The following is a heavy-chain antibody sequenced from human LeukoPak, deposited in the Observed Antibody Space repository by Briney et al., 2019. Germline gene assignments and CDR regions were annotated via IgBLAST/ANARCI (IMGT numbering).Heavy chain of an antibody. V-gene: IGHV4-39*01. CDR1: GGSISSSSYY. Sequence: SETLSLTCTVSGGSISSSSYYWGWIRQPPGKGLEWIGSIYYSGITYYKPSLKSRVTISVDTSKNQFSLKLSSVTAADTAVYYCATVGPGYSGYFDYWGQGTLVTVSS. J-gene: IGHJ4*02. D-gene: IGHD5-12*01. CDR2: IYYSGIT. CDR3: ATVGPGYSGYFDY.